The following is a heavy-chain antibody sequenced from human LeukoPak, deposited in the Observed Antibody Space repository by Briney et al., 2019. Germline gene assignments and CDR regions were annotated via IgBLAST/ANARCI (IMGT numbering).Heavy chain of an antibody. D-gene: IGHD1-7*01. CDR2: IYTSGST. V-gene: IGHV4-61*02. CDR3: ARGGYNWNYPDYDY. CDR1: GGSISSGSYY. J-gene: IGHJ4*02. Sequence: SETLSLTCTVSGGSISSGSYYWSWIRQPAGKGLEWIGRIYTSGSTNYNPSLKSRVTISVDTSKNQFSLKLSSVTAADTAVYYCARGGYNWNYPDYDYWGQGTLVTVSS.